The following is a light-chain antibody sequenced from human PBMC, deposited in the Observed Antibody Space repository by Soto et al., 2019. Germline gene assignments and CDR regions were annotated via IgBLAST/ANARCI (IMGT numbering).Light chain of an antibody. CDR3: SSYTVINTAV. Sequence: QSALTQPASVSGSLGQSISISCTGSSSDVGAYNYVAWYQQKPGKAPKLLIYEVDNRPSGISHRFSGSKSGNTASLTISGPPTEDEADYYCSSYTVINTAVFGGGTKLTVL. CDR1: SSDVGAYNY. J-gene: IGLJ3*02. V-gene: IGLV2-14*01. CDR2: EVD.